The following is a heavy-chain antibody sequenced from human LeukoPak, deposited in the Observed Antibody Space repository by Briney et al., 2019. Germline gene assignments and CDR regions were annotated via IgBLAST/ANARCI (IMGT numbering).Heavy chain of an antibody. CDR1: GLTFSSYA. D-gene: IGHD6-19*01. V-gene: IGHV3-23*01. J-gene: IGHJ3*02. CDR3: AREKSGSSGWYFLFGSDAFDI. CDR2: ISGSGGST. Sequence: GGSLRLSCAASGLTFSSYAMSWVRQAPGKGLEWVSAISGSGGSTYYADSVKGRLTISRDNSKNTLYLQMNSLRSEDTAVYYCAREKSGSSGWYFLFGSDAFDIWGQGTMVTVSS.